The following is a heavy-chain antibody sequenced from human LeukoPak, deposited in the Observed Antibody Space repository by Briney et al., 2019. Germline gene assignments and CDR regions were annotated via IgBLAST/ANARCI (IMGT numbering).Heavy chain of an antibody. V-gene: IGHV3-7*03. D-gene: IGHD6-25*01. CDR2: IKQDGGEK. CDR1: GFTFNYAW. CDR3: VKDSGRHRFEY. Sequence: PGGSLRLSCAASGFTFNYAWMSWVRQAPGKGLERVATIKQDGGEKYYGDSVKGRFTISRDNAKNSLYLQMNSLRAEDTAMYYCVKDSGRHRFEYWGQGILVTVSS. J-gene: IGHJ4*02.